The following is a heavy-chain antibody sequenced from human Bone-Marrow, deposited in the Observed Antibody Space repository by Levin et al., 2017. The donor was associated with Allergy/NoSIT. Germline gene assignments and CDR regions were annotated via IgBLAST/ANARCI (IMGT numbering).Heavy chain of an antibody. J-gene: IGHJ6*02. CDR1: GFTFSTHS. Sequence: KPGGSLRLSCAASGFTFSTHSMSWVRQTPRKGLEWVSYISPSSSDIYYADSVKGRFTISRDNAKNSLYLQMDSLRADDAAVYYCAKRGALDVWGQGTTVTVSS. CDR2: ISPSSSDI. D-gene: IGHD3-16*01. CDR3: AKRGALDV. V-gene: IGHV3-21*05.